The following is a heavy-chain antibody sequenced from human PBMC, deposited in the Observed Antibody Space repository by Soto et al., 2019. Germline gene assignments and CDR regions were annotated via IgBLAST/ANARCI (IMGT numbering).Heavy chain of an antibody. CDR1: VGSVRSYY. CDR2: FYHSGNS. J-gene: IGHJ6*02. V-gene: IGHV4-59*02. Sequence: ETLSLTCSVSVGSVRSYYWSWIRQSPEKGLEWIGYFYHSGNSNYNPSLKSRVTISVDTSKNQLSLSLRSVTAADTAVYFCARISSVDPYGYVNGGLDVWGQGTTVTVSS. CDR3: ARISSVDPYGYVNGGLDV. D-gene: IGHD5-18*01.